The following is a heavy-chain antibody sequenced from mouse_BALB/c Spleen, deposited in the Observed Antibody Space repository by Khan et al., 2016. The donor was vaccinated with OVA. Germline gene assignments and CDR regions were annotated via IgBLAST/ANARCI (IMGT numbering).Heavy chain of an antibody. CDR1: GYSFTSYW. D-gene: IGHD1-2*01. Sequence: QVQLKQSGAELVRPGASVKLSCKASGYSFTSYWMNWVKQRPGQGLEWIGLIHPYDSDTRLNQKFKDKATLTVDKSSSTAYMQLSSPKSEDSAVYYCARGDTASYWYFDVWGAGTTVTVSS. CDR3: ARGDTASYWYFDV. V-gene: IGHV1-69*02. CDR2: IHPYDSDT. J-gene: IGHJ1*01.